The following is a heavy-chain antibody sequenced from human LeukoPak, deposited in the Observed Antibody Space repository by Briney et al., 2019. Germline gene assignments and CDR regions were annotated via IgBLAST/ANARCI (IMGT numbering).Heavy chain of an antibody. CDR1: GGSISSSSYY. Sequence: SETLSLTCTVSGGSISSSSYYWGWIRQPPGKGLEWIGSIFYSGSTYYNPSLKSRVTISVDTSKNQFSLKLSSVTAADTAVYYCASSSTSPPYRRGRFNWFDPWGQGTLVTVSS. CDR2: IFYSGST. CDR3: ASSSTSPPYRRGRFNWFDP. D-gene: IGHD2-2*01. J-gene: IGHJ5*02. V-gene: IGHV4-39*01.